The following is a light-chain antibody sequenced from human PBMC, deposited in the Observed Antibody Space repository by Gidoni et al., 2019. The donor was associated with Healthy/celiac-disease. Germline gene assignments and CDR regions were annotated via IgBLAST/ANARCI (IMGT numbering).Light chain of an antibody. CDR2: WAS. CDR1: QSVLSSSNNKNY. CDR3: QKYYSTPT. J-gene: IGKJ1*01. Sequence: DIVLPHPPASLPVSLGARATSNCKSSQSVLSSSNNKNYLAWYQQKPGQPPKLIIDWASTRGSGVPDRFSGGGSGTDFTLTSSRLQDEDAAVYCCQKYYSTPTFGQXTKVEIK. V-gene: IGKV4-1*01.